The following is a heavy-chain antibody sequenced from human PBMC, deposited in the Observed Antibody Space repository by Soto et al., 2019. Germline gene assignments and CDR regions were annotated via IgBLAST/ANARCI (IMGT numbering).Heavy chain of an antibody. CDR3: ARGQGYCSSTTCRWCDP. V-gene: IGHV1-69*13. Sequence: ASVKVSCKASGGTFTNHAFTWVRQAPGQGLEWMGGILPVFGTTNYAQKFQGRVKFTADESTSTAYMELSSLRSDDTAIYYCARGQGYCSSTTCRWCDPWGQGTLVTVSS. CDR1: GGTFTNHA. J-gene: IGHJ5*02. D-gene: IGHD2-2*01. CDR2: ILPVFGTT.